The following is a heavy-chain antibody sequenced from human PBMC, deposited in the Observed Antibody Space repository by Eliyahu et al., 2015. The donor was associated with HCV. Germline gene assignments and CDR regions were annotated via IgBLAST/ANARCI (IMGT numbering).Heavy chain of an antibody. CDR1: GFTFSNAW. CDR3: TTAKAAAGTGVVDAFDI. J-gene: IGHJ3*02. D-gene: IGHD6-13*01. Sequence: EVQLVESGGGLVKPGGSLRLSCTASGFTFSNAWMSWVRQAPGKGLEWVGRIKSKTDGGTTDYAAPVKGRFTISRDDSKNTLYLQMNSLKTEDTAVYYCTTAKAAAGTGVVDAFDIWGQGTIVTVSS. V-gene: IGHV3-15*01. CDR2: IKSKTDGGTT.